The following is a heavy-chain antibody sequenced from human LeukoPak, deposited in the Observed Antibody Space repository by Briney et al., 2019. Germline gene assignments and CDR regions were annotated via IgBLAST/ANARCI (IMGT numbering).Heavy chain of an antibody. CDR3: ARQAGYDLGAFDY. CDR1: GGSISSSSYY. D-gene: IGHD5-12*01. V-gene: IGHV4-39*01. CDR2: IYYSGST. Sequence: SETLSLTCTVSGGSISSSSYYWGWIRQPPGKGLEWIGSIYYSGSTYYNPSLKSRVTISVDTSKNRFSLKLSSVTAADTAVYYCARQAGYDLGAFDYWGQGTLVTVSS. J-gene: IGHJ4*02.